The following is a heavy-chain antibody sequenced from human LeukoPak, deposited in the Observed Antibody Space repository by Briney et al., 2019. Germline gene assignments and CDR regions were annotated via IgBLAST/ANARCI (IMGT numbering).Heavy chain of an antibody. J-gene: IGHJ4*02. CDR1: GFTFYSYA. V-gene: IGHV3-23*01. D-gene: IGHD6-19*01. CDR2: ISGSGGST. CDR3: AKYNSDWYDDY. Sequence: GGSLRLSCAASGFTFYSYAMTWVRQAPGKGLEWVSAISGSGGSTYYADSVKGRFTISRDNSKYTLYLQMSSLRAEDTALYYCAKYNSDWYDDYWGQGTLVTVSS.